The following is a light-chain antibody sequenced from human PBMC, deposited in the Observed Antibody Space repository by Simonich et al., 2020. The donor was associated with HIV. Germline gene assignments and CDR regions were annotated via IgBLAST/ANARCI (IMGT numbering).Light chain of an antibody. Sequence: DIQMTQSPSSLSASVGDRVTITCQASQDISNFLNWYQQKPGKAPELLIYAASNLQSGVPSRFSGSGSGTDFTLTISSLQPEDFATYYCQQSHTTPYTFGQGTKLDIK. V-gene: IGKV1-39*01. CDR2: AAS. CDR3: QQSHTTPYT. J-gene: IGKJ2*01. CDR1: QDISNF.